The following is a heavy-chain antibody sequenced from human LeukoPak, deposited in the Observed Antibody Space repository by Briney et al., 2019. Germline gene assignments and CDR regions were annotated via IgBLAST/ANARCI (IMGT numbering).Heavy chain of an antibody. J-gene: IGHJ3*02. V-gene: IGHV1-2*02. CDR1: GYTFTGYY. CDR3: ARTAVPAALGPDAFDI. Sequence: ASVKVSCKAFGYTFTGYYMHWVRQAPGQGLEWMGWINPNSGGTNYAQKFQGRVTMTRDTSISTAYMELSRLRSDDTAVYYCARTAVPAALGPDAFDIWGQGTMVTVSS. CDR2: INPNSGGT. D-gene: IGHD2-2*01.